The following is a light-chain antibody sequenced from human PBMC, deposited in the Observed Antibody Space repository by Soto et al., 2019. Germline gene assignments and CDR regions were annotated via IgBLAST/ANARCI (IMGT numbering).Light chain of an antibody. CDR3: TSYTTANTLA. Sequence: QSVLTQPASVSGSPGQSITISCTGSSSDIGAYNYVSWFQQYPGEAPKCMIYDVNDRPAGVSDRFSGSKSGHTASLTISGLQAEDEAIYYCTSYTTANTLALGGGTKVTVL. V-gene: IGLV2-14*01. J-gene: IGLJ2*01. CDR1: SSDIGAYNY. CDR2: DVN.